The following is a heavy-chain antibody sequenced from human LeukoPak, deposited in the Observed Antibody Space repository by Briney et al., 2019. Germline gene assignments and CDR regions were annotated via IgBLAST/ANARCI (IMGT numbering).Heavy chain of an antibody. CDR2: IKQDGSDK. D-gene: IGHD7-27*01. CDR1: GFTFTKYW. Sequence: GGSLRLSCAASGFTFTKYWMTWVRQAPGKGLEWVGNIKQDGSDKNYMDSVKGRFAISRDNTKNSVYLQMSSLRAEDTAVYYCAGEVWGPKYWGQGTLVTVPS. V-gene: IGHV3-7*01. CDR3: AGEVWGPKY. J-gene: IGHJ4*02.